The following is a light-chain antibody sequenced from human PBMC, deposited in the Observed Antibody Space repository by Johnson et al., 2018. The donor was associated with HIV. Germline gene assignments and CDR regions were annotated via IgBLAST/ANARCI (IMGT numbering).Light chain of an antibody. CDR1: SYNIGNNY. CDR3: GTWDSSLSAGIYV. V-gene: IGLV1-51*01. J-gene: IGLJ1*01. CDR2: DNN. Sequence: QSVLTQPPSVSAAPGQKVTISCSGSSYNIGNNYVSWYQQLPGTAPKLLIYDNNKRPSGIPDRFSGSKSGTSATLGITGLRTGDEADYYCGTWDSSLSAGIYVFGTGTKVTVL.